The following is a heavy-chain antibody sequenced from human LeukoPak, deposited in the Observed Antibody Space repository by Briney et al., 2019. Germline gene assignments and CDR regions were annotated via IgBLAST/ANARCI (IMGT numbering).Heavy chain of an antibody. V-gene: IGHV3-23*01. Sequence: GGSLRLSCAASGFTDNTNHMSWVRQAPGKGLEWVSAISGSGGSTYYADSVKGRFTISRDNSKNTLYLQMNSLRAEDTAVYYCAKNSYDSSGYYYYYWGQGTLVTVSS. CDR2: ISGSGGST. J-gene: IGHJ4*02. CDR3: AKNSYDSSGYYYYY. D-gene: IGHD3-22*01. CDR1: GFTDNTNH.